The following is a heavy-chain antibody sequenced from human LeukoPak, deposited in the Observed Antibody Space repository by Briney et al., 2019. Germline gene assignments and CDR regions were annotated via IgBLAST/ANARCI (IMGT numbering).Heavy chain of an antibody. Sequence: GGSLRLSCAASGFTFSSYSMNWVRQAPGKGLEWVSSISSSSSYIYYAGSVKGRFTISRDNAKNSLYLQMNSLRAEDTAVYYCARDIVGATPAADYWGQGALVTVSS. CDR3: ARDIVGATPAADY. J-gene: IGHJ4*02. CDR1: GFTFSSYS. V-gene: IGHV3-21*01. D-gene: IGHD1-26*01. CDR2: ISSSSSYI.